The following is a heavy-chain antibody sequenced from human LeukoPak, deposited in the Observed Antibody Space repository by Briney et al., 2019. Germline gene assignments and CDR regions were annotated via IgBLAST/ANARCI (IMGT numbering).Heavy chain of an antibody. Sequence: GGSLRLSCAASGFTFSSYAMSWVRQAPGKGLEWVSAISGSGGTTYYADSVKGRFTISRDTSKNTLYLQMNSLRAEDTAVYYCAKGDYDSSGYYSYWGQGTLVTVSS. D-gene: IGHD3-22*01. CDR3: AKGDYDSSGYYSY. J-gene: IGHJ4*02. V-gene: IGHV3-23*01. CDR2: ISGSGGTT. CDR1: GFTFSSYA.